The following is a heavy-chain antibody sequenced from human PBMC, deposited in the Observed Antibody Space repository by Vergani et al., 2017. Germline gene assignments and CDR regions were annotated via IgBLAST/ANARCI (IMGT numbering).Heavy chain of an antibody. D-gene: IGHD5-18*01. CDR2: ISYDGSNK. V-gene: IGHV3-30-3*01. Sequence: QVQLVESGGGVVQPGRSLRLSCAASGFTFSSYAMHWVRQAPGKGLEWVAVISYDGSNKYYADSVKGRFTISRDNSKNTLYLQMNSLRAEDTAVYYCARDTAAYGMDVWGQGTTVTVSS. CDR3: ARDTAAYGMDV. CDR1: GFTFSSYA. J-gene: IGHJ6*02.